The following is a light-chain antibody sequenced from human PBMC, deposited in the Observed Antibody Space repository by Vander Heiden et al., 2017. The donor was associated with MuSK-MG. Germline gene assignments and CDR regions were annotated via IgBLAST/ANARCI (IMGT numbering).Light chain of an antibody. CDR3: QQYYSSPSWT. J-gene: IGKJ1*01. CDR1: QSVLYSSNNKNY. CDR2: WAA. V-gene: IGKV4-1*01. Sequence: IVMTPSPDSLAVSPCEPAPINCKSSQSVLYSSNNKNYLAGYQQKPGQPPKLLIYWAATRESGVLDRLSGSGSGRDVIPTTSSLQEEDEAVDYWQQYYSSPSWTFGEGTKVEIK.